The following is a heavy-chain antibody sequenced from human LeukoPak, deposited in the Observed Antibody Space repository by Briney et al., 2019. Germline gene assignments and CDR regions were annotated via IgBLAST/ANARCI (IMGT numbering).Heavy chain of an antibody. CDR2: INPNSGGT. V-gene: IGHV1-2*02. Sequence: ASVKVSCKASGYTFIGYYMHWVRQAPGQGLEWMGWINPNSGGTNYAQKFQGRVTMTRDTSISTAYMELSRLRSDDTAVYYCARLNYYGSGSYYTGGYWGQGTLVTVSS. J-gene: IGHJ4*02. CDR3: ARLNYYGSGSYYTGGY. D-gene: IGHD3-10*01. CDR1: GYTFIGYY.